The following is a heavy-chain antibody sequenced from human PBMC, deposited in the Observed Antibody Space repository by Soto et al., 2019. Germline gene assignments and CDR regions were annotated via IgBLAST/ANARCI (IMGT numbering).Heavy chain of an antibody. Sequence: GGSLRLSCAASGFTFSDHYMDWVRQAPGKGLEWVGRTRNKANSYTTEYAASVKGRFTISRDDSKNSLYLQMNSLKTEDTAVYYCATYSGSYRRAFDIWGQGTMVTVSS. CDR2: TRNKANSYTT. V-gene: IGHV3-72*01. D-gene: IGHD1-26*01. CDR3: ATYSGSYRRAFDI. CDR1: GFTFSDHY. J-gene: IGHJ3*02.